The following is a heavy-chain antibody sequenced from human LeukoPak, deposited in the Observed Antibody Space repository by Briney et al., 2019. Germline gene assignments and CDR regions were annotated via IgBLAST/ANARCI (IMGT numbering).Heavy chain of an antibody. J-gene: IGHJ4*02. CDR1: GGTFSSDA. V-gene: IGHV1-69*05. CDR3: AREVGYCTNGVCYIDY. CDR2: IIPIFGTA. D-gene: IGHD2-8*01. Sequence: SVKVSCKXSGGTFSSDAISWVRQAPGQGLEWMGRIIPIFGTANYAQKFQGRVTITTDESTSTAYMELSSLRSEDTAVYYCAREVGYCTNGVCYIDYWGQGTLVTVSS.